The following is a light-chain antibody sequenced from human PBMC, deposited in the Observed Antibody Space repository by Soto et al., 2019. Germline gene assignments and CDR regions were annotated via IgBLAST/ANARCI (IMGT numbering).Light chain of an antibody. CDR1: AMNVGGYNY. CDR2: DVI. CDR3: SSYTSSSTLYV. J-gene: IGLJ1*01. V-gene: IGLV2-14*03. Sequence: QSALTQPASVSGSPGQSITISCPETAMNVGGYNYVSGYQHHPGKAPKLRIFDVINRPSGVSNRFSGSKSGNTASLTISGLQAEDEADYYCSSYTSSSTLYVFGTGTKVTVL.